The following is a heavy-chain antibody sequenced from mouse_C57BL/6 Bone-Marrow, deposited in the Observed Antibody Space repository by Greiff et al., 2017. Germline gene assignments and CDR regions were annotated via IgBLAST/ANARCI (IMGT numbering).Heavy chain of an antibody. CDR1: GYTFTSYW. J-gene: IGHJ2*01. D-gene: IGHD1-1*01. CDR2: IDPSDSET. V-gene: IGHV1-52*01. Sequence: QVQLQQPGAELVRPGSSVKLSCKASGYTFTSYWMHWVKQRPIQGLEWIGNIDPSDSETHYNQKFKDKATLTVDKSSSKAYMQLSSLTSEDSAVYYCARSIYYGSSLDYWGQCTTLTVSS. CDR3: ARSIYYGSSLDY.